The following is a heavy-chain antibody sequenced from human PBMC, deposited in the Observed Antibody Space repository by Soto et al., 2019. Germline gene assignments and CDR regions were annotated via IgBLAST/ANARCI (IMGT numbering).Heavy chain of an antibody. V-gene: IGHV1-69*06. D-gene: IGHD2-2*01. CDR3: ARYCSSNSCRRSYYYGTEA. Sequence: SVKVSCKASGGTFSSYAISWVRQAPGQGLEWMGGIIPIFGTSNYAQKFQGRVTITEDKSTSTAYMELSSLRSEDTAVYYCARYCSSNSCRRSYYYGTEAWGQGITVTVSS. CDR1: GGTFSSYA. J-gene: IGHJ6*02. CDR2: IIPIFGTS.